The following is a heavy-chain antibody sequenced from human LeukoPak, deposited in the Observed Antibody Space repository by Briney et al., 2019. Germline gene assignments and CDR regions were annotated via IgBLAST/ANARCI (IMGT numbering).Heavy chain of an antibody. J-gene: IGHJ6*02. D-gene: IGHD3-9*01. V-gene: IGHV5-51*01. CDR1: GYSFTSYW. CDR2: IYPGDSDT. CDR3: ARHTSLLRYFDWLFSTEDYGMDV. Sequence: GESLKISCKGSGYSFTSYWIGWVRQMPGKGLEWMGIIYPGDSDTRYSPSFQGQVTLSADKSISTAYLQWSSLKASDTAMYYCARHTSLLRYFDWLFSTEDYGMDVWGQGTTVTVSS.